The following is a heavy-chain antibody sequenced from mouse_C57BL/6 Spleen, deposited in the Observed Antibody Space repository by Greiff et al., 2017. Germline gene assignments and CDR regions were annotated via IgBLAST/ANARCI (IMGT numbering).Heavy chain of an antibody. J-gene: IGHJ4*01. CDR1: GYTFTSYW. Sequence: QVQLQQPGAELVKPGASVKMSCKASGYTFTSYWITWVKQRPGQGLEWIGDIYPGSGSTNYNEKFKSKATLTVDTSSSTAYMQLSSLTSEDSAVYYGARVVGTVGAMDYWGQGTSVTVSS. V-gene: IGHV1-55*01. CDR3: ARVVGTVGAMDY. CDR2: IYPGSGST. D-gene: IGHD1-1*01.